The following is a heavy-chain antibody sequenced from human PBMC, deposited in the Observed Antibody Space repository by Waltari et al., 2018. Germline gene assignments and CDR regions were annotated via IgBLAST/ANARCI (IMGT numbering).Heavy chain of an antibody. CDR1: GFTFSSYA. D-gene: IGHD3-10*01. CDR3: AKDPDRGVIIAY. Sequence: VQLVQSGAEVKKPGASVKVSCKASGFTFSSYAMSWVRQAPGKGLGWVSAISGSGGSTYYADSVKGRFTISRDNSKNTLYLQMNSLRAEDTAVYYCAKDPDRGVIIAYWGQGTLVTVSS. J-gene: IGHJ4*02. V-gene: IGHV3-23*04. CDR2: ISGSGGST.